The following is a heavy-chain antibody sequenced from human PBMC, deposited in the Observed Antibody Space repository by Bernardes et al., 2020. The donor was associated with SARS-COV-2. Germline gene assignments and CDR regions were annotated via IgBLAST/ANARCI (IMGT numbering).Heavy chain of an antibody. D-gene: IGHD3-22*01. J-gene: IGHJ4*02. CDR2: IYYSGST. CDR1: GGSVSSGSYY. V-gene: IGHV4-61*01. Sequence: SETLSHTCTVSGGSVSSGSYYWSWIRQPPGKGLEWIGYIYYSGSTNYNPSLKSRVTISVDTSKNQFSLKLSSVTAADTAVYYCARYPDYYDSSGYYDYWGQGTLVTVSS. CDR3: ARYPDYYDSSGYYDY.